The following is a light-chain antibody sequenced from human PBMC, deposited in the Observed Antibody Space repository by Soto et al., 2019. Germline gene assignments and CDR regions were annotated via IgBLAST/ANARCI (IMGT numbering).Light chain of an antibody. J-gene: IGLJ3*02. CDR1: SSNLGAGYD. CDR3: QSYDNSLSGSWV. V-gene: IGLV1-40*01. CDR2: ANN. Sequence: VLTQPPSVSGAPGQGVTISCTGSSSNLGAGYDVHWYQQLPGAAPKLLIYANNKRPSGVLDRFSGSKSGTSASLAITGLQAEDEADYYCQSYDNSLSGSWVFGGGTTVTVL.